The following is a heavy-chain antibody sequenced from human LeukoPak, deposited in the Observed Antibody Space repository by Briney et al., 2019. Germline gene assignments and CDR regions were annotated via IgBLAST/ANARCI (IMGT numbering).Heavy chain of an antibody. J-gene: IGHJ4*02. CDR2: IKSDGSTT. CDR3: SAYYTMTDY. CDR1: GFTFSSYW. D-gene: IGHD3-22*01. Sequence: GGSLRLSCAASGFTFSSYWMHWVRQAPGKGLVWVSRIKSDGSTTTYADPVKGRFTISRDNAKNSLYLQMNSLRAEDTAVYYCSAYYTMTDYWGQGTLVTVSS. V-gene: IGHV3-74*01.